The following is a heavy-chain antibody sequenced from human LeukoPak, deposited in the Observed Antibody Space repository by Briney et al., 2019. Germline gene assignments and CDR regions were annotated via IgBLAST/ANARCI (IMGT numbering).Heavy chain of an antibody. D-gene: IGHD3-10*01. CDR1: GYTFTGFY. CDR3: AREEVSVISDTCCSGLGY. CDR2: INPNSGGT. Sequence: ASVKVSCKASGYTFTGFYMHWVRQAPGQGLEWMGWINPNSGGTNYAQKFQGRVTMTRDTSINTAYMELSSLRSDDTGVYYFAREEVSVISDTCCSGLGYWGQGSLVTVSS. V-gene: IGHV1-2*02. J-gene: IGHJ4*02.